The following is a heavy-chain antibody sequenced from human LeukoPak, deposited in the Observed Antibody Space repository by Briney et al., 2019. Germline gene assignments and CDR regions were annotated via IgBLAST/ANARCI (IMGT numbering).Heavy chain of an antibody. J-gene: IGHJ4*02. CDR1: GFTFSTYS. CDR2: ISSSGSYI. D-gene: IGHD2-15*01. Sequence: GGSLRLSCAASGFTFSTYSMNWVRQAPGKGLEWVSSISSSGSYIYYADSVEGRFTISRDNAKNSLYLQMNSLRAEDTAVYYCARKLGYCSGGSCYSDYWGQGTLVTVSS. CDR3: ARKLGYCSGGSCYSDY. V-gene: IGHV3-21*04.